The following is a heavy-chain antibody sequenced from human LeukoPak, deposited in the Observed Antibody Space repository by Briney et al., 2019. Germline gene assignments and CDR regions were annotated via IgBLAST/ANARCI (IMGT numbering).Heavy chain of an antibody. D-gene: IGHD5-12*01. V-gene: IGHV3-48*02. Sequence: PGGSLRLSCAASGFTFSTYGMYWVRQAPGKGPEWVSYISSSSDAIYYPDSVRGRFTISRDNAKNSLYLQMNSLRDEDTAVYYCARAMRSGYDYWGQGTLVTVSS. CDR1: GFTFSTYG. J-gene: IGHJ4*02. CDR2: ISSSSDAI. CDR3: ARAMRSGYDY.